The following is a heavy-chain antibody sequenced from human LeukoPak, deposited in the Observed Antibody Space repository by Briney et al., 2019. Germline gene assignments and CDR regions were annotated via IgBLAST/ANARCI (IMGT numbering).Heavy chain of an antibody. Sequence: GGSLRLSCAASGFTFSGYWMHWVRQAPGKGLEWVAVISYDGSNKYHADSVKGRFTISRDNSKNTLSLQMNSLRLEDTAVYYCARDKYGYNTPIDYWGQGTLVTVSS. J-gene: IGHJ4*02. CDR1: GFTFSGYW. D-gene: IGHD5-24*01. CDR3: ARDKYGYNTPIDY. V-gene: IGHV3-30-3*01. CDR2: ISYDGSNK.